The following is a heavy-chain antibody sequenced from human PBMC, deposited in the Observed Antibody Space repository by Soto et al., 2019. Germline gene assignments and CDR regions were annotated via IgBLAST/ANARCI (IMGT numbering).Heavy chain of an antibody. CDR2: IYYSGST. Sequence: SETLSLTCTVSGGSISSGGYYWSWIRQHPGKGLEWIGYIYYSGSTYYNPSLKSRVTISVDTSKNQFSLKVSGVSAADTAVYYCATSQKGYNWNYFDHWGQGALVTSP. V-gene: IGHV4-31*03. CDR3: ATSQKGYNWNYFDH. CDR1: GGSISSGGYY. J-gene: IGHJ4*02. D-gene: IGHD1-20*01.